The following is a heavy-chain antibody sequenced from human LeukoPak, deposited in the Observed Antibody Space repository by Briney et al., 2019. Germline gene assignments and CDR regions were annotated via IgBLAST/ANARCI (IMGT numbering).Heavy chain of an antibody. CDR3: ARARLRVRGVIIQRIDY. CDR1: GYTFTSYG. Sequence: ASVKVSCKASGYTFTSYGISWVRQAPGQGLEWMGWISAYNGNTNYAQTLQGRVTMTTDTSTSTAYMELRSLRSDDTAVYYCARARLRVRGVIIQRIDYWGQGALVTVSS. CDR2: ISAYNGNT. D-gene: IGHD3-10*01. V-gene: IGHV1-18*01. J-gene: IGHJ4*02.